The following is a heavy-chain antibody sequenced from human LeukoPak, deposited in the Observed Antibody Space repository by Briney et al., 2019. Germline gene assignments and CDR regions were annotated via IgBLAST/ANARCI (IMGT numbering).Heavy chain of an antibody. Sequence: KSAETLCLTCTASGCSISSYYWSWIRQPPGKGLEWIGYIYYSGSTNYNPSLTSRVTISVDTSKNQFSLKLSSVTAADTAVYYCARVSDTPAYQLLEGGWFDPWGQGTLVTVSS. D-gene: IGHD2-2*01. CDR3: ARVSDTPAYQLLEGGWFDP. CDR2: IYYSGST. J-gene: IGHJ5*02. V-gene: IGHV4-59*01. CDR1: GCSISSYY.